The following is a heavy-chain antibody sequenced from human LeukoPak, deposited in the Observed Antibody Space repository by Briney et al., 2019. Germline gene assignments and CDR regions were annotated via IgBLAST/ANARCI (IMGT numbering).Heavy chain of an antibody. V-gene: IGHV3-48*02. J-gene: IGHJ6*02. CDR1: GFTFSSYS. CDR2: ISSSSSTI. Sequence: PGGSLRLSCAASGFTFSSYSMNWVRQAPGKGLEWVSYISSSSSTIYYADSVKGRFTISRDNAKSSLYLQMNSLRDEDTAVYYCARDGGYRSSWYDYYYYGMDVWGQGTTVTVSS. CDR3: ARDGGYRSSWYDYYYYGMDV. D-gene: IGHD6-13*01.